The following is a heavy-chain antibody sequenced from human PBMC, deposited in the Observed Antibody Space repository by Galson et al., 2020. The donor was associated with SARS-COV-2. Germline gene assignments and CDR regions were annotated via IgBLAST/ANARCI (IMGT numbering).Heavy chain of an antibody. CDR3: ARGYCSTISCSAGTY. Sequence: ASVKVSCKASGYTFTDYYMYWVRQAPGQGLEWMGWINPNSGGTNYAQKFQGRVTMTRDTSITTAYMELSSLRSDDTAVYYCARGYCSTISCSAGTYWGQGTLVTVSS. J-gene: IGHJ4*02. CDR2: INPNSGGT. D-gene: IGHD2-2*01. V-gene: IGHV1-2*02. CDR1: GYTFTDYY.